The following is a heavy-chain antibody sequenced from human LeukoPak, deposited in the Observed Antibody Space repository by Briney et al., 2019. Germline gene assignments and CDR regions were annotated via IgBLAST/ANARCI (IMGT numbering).Heavy chain of an antibody. CDR3: ATEWGYSLDP. CDR2: IYYSGST. CDR1: GGSISSSSYY. Sequence: SETLSLTCTVSGGSISSSSYYWGWISQPPGKGLEWIGSIYYSGSTYYNPSLKSRVTISVDTSKNQFSLKLSSVTAADTAVYYCATEWGYSLDPWGQGTLVTVSS. D-gene: IGHD1-26*01. J-gene: IGHJ5*02. V-gene: IGHV4-39*07.